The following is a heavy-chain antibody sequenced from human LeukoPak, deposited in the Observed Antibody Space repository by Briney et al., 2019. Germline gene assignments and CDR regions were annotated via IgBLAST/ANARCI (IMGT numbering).Heavy chain of an antibody. D-gene: IGHD6-13*01. CDR3: TSKGAAAFFDY. CDR1: GFSFNNAW. Sequence: GGSLRLSCAASGFSFNNAWMSWVRQAPGKGLEWVGRIKSKTDGGTTDCAAPVKGRFTISRDDSKNTVYLQMNSLKTEDTAVYYCTSKGAAAFFDYWGQGTLVTVSS. CDR2: IKSKTDGGTT. J-gene: IGHJ4*02. V-gene: IGHV3-15*01.